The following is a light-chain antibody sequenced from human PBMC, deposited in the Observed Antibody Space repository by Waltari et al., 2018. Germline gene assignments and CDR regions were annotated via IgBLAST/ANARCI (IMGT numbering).Light chain of an antibody. CDR3: QQYNTDST. Sequence: DIQMTQSPSTLSASVGDRVTITCRASQSISRWWAWYQQKSGKAPKVLIYKASSLESGVPSRFSGSGSGTEFPLTITSLQPDDYATYYCQQYNTDSTFGQGTKVEIK. V-gene: IGKV1-5*03. J-gene: IGKJ1*01. CDR2: KAS. CDR1: QSISRW.